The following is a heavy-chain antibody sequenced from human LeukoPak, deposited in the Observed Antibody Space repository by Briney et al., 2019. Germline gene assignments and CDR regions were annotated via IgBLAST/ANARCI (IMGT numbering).Heavy chain of an antibody. D-gene: IGHD3-22*01. V-gene: IGHV5-10-1*04. Sequence: GESLKISCKGSGYSFTSYWISWVRQMPGKGLEWMGRIDPSDSYTNYSPSFQGQVTISADKSISTAYLQWSSLKASDTAMYYCARDSTLNGDYYDSSGFDYWGQGTLVTVSS. CDR3: ARDSTLNGDYYDSSGFDY. CDR1: GYSFTSYW. CDR2: IDPSDSYT. J-gene: IGHJ4*02.